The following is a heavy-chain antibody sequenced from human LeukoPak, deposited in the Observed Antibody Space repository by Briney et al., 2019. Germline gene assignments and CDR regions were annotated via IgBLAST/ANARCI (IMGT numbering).Heavy chain of an antibody. V-gene: IGHV3-30*18. CDR2: ISSDGSKK. CDR3: AKDGSDTIAAATYHYYGMDV. J-gene: IGHJ6*02. D-gene: IGHD6-13*01. CDR1: KFTFSNYG. Sequence: GGSLRLSCTASKFTFSNYGMHWVRQLPGKGLEWVAVISSDGSKKFYDDSVKGRFTISRDNSKSTLYLQINSLRGEDTAVYHCAKDGSDTIAAATYHYYGMDVWGQGTTVTVSS.